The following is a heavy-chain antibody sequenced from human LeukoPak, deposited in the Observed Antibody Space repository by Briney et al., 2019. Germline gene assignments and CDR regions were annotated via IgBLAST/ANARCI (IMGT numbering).Heavy chain of an antibody. CDR3: ARDDYYDSSGYWANDY. Sequence: GASVKVSCKASGGTFSSYAISWVRQAPGQGLEWMGRIIPIFGTANYAQKFQGRVTITTDESTSTAYMELSSLRSEDTAVYYCARDDYYDSSGYWANDYWGQGTLVTVSS. D-gene: IGHD3-22*01. V-gene: IGHV1-69*05. CDR1: GGTFSSYA. J-gene: IGHJ4*02. CDR2: IIPIFGTA.